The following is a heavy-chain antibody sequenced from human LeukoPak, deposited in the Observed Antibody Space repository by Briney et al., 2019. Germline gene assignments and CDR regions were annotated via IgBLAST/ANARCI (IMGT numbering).Heavy chain of an antibody. CDR1: GGSISDYY. J-gene: IGHJ6*03. V-gene: IGHV4-59*01. D-gene: IGHD2-2*01. Sequence: PSETLSLTCTVSGGSISDYYWNWIRQPPGKGLEWIGYIYYSGSTTYNPSLKSRVTMSVDTAKNQFSLKLRSVTAVDTAVYYCSRGDFCSSSNCYLRPMDVWGKGTTVTVSS. CDR3: SRGDFCSSSNCYLRPMDV. CDR2: IYYSGST.